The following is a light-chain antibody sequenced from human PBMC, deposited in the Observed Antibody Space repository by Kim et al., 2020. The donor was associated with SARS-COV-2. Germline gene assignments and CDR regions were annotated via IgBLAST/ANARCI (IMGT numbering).Light chain of an antibody. V-gene: IGKV1-5*01. CDR3: QQYNSYPRT. CDR1: QSISSW. CDR2: DAS. Sequence: ASVGARVTITCRASQSISSWLAWYQQKPGKAPKLLIYDASSLESGVPSTFSGSGSGTEFTLTISSLQPDDFATYYCQQYNSYPRTFGQGTKVDIK. J-gene: IGKJ1*01.